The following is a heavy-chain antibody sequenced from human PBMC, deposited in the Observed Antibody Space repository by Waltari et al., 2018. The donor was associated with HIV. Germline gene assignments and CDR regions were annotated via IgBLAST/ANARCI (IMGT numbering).Heavy chain of an antibody. CDR3: AKRLTGTQYYFDY. D-gene: IGHD1-7*01. Sequence: EVQLVESGGDLVQPGGSLSLSCTASGFTFSSFPISWVRQAPGMGLEWVSAISSSGNSSYSEDSVKGRFTISRDNSKNTLYLQMNSLRAEDTAIYYCAKRLTGTQYYFDYWGQGTLVTVSS. CDR1: GFTFSSFP. V-gene: IGHV3-23*04. J-gene: IGHJ4*02. CDR2: ISSSGNSS.